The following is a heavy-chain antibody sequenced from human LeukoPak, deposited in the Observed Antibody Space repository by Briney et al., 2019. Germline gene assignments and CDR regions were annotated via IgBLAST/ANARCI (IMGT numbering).Heavy chain of an antibody. V-gene: IGHV3-30-3*01. Sequence: GRSLRLSCAASGFTFSSYAMHWVRQAPGKGLEWVAVISYDGSNKYYADSVKGRFTISRDNSKNTLYLQMNSLRAEDTAVYYCAGQSGYDLNWGQGTLVTVSS. CDR3: AGQSGYDLN. CDR2: ISYDGSNK. J-gene: IGHJ4*02. CDR1: GFTFSSYA. D-gene: IGHD5-12*01.